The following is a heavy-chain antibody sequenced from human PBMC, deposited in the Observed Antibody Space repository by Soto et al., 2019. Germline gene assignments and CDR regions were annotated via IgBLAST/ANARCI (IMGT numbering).Heavy chain of an antibody. J-gene: IGHJ4*02. CDR3: ARDGMGETTFGGYFDY. Sequence: GGSLRLSCAASGSIFTGYGMHWVRQAPGKGLEWVAVIWFDGSNKYYADSVKGRFTISRDNSKNMLYLQMNSLRVEDTAVYYCARDGMGETTFGGYFDYWGKGTLVTVS. D-gene: IGHD3-10*01. CDR2: IWFDGSNK. V-gene: IGHV3-33*01. CDR1: GSIFTGYG.